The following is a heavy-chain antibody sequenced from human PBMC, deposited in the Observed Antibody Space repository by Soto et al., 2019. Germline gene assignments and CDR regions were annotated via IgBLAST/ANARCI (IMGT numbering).Heavy chain of an antibody. D-gene: IGHD4-17*01. CDR2: ISYDGSNK. CDR3: ARDRGGGDYAYYYGMDV. V-gene: IGHV3-30-3*01. J-gene: IGHJ6*02. CDR1: GFTFSSYA. Sequence: QVQLVESGGGVVQPGRSLRLSCAASGFTFSSYAMHWVRQAPGKGLEWVAVISYDGSNKYYADSVKGRFTISRDNSKNTLYLQMNSLRAEDTAVYYCARDRGGGDYAYYYGMDVWGQGTTVTVSS.